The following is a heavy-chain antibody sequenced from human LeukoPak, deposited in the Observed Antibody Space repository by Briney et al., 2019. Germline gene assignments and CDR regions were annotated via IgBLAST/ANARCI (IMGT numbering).Heavy chain of an antibody. CDR2: TNSDGSST. CDR1: GFTLSSYW. J-gene: IGHJ4*02. CDR3: ARDDRGYSYALFDY. Sequence: SGGSLRLSCAGSGFTLSSYWMHWVRQAPGKGLVWVSRTNSDGSSTSYADSVKGRFTISRDNAKNTLYLQMNSLRADDTAVYYCARDDRGYSYALFDYWGQGTLATVSS. V-gene: IGHV3-74*01. D-gene: IGHD5-18*01.